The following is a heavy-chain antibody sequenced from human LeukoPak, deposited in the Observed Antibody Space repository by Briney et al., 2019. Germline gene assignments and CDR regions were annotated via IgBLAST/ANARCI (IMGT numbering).Heavy chain of an antibody. CDR2: INHSGST. V-gene: IGHV4-34*01. CDR3: ARQYVYFDY. CDR1: GGSFSGYY. J-gene: IGHJ4*02. D-gene: IGHD2-8*01. Sequence: SETLSLTCAVYGGSFSGYYWSWIRQPPGKGLEWIGEINHSGSTYYNPSLKSRVTISVDTSKNQFSLKLSSVTAADTAVYYCARQYVYFDYWGQGTLVTVSS.